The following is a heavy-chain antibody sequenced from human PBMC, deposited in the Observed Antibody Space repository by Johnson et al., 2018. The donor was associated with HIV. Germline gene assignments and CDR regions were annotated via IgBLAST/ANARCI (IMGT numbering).Heavy chain of an antibody. J-gene: IGHJ3*02. CDR3: AKATTGSDAFDI. D-gene: IGHD1-1*01. V-gene: IGHV3-30*02. Sequence: QVQLVESGGGVVQPGGSLRLSCAASGFTFSSYGMHWVRQAPGKGLAWVAFIRYDGSNQYYADSVKGRFTISRDNSKNTVFLQMNSLRTEDTAMYYCAKATTGSDAFDIWGQGTMVTVSS. CDR2: IRYDGSNQ. CDR1: GFTFSSYG.